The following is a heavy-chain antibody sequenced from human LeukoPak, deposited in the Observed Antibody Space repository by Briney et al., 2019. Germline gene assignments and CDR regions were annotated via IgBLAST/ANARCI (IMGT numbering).Heavy chain of an antibody. V-gene: IGHV3-74*01. CDR2: INTDGSST. D-gene: IGHD3-10*01. J-gene: IGHJ4*02. Sequence: GGSLRLSCAASGFTFSSYWMYWVRQAPGKGLVWVSHINTDGSSTTYADSVKGRFTISRDNAKNSLYLQMNSLRAEDTAVYYCARGERITMVRGLTEFDYWGQGTLVTVSS. CDR1: GFTFSSYW. CDR3: ARGERITMVRGLTEFDY.